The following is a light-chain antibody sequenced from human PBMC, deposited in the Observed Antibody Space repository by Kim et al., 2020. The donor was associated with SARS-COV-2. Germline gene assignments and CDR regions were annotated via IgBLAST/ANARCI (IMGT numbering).Light chain of an antibody. Sequence: ASVGDIVTITCRASQAISTDLAWYQQKPGKGPKLLVYAASALHSGVPSRFSGSGFGTHFTLTISSLQPEDVATYYCLKCNSAPWAFGQGTKVDIK. J-gene: IGKJ1*01. V-gene: IGKV1-27*01. CDR1: QAISTD. CDR2: AAS. CDR3: LKCNSAPWA.